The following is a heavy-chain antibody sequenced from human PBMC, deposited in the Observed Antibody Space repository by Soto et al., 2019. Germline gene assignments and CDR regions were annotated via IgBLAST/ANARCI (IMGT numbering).Heavy chain of an antibody. V-gene: IGHV3-48*02. CDR1: GFSLANYP. CDR2: SSPRGDTI. Sequence: GGSLRLSCVASGFSLANYPMNWVRQTPGKGLEWISYSSPRGDTIYYADSVEGRFTISRENARNSLSLQMSSLREEDSAIYYCAKGPHHHVGWPYYFESWGQGVPVIVSS. D-gene: IGHD6-19*01. J-gene: IGHJ4*02. CDR3: AKGPHHHVGWPYYFES.